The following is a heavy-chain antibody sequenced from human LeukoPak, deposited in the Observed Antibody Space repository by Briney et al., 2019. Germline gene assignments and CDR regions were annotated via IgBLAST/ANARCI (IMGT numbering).Heavy chain of an antibody. V-gene: IGHV3-9*01. J-gene: IGHJ4*02. Sequence: PGGSLRLSCAASGFTFHDYAMHWVRQAPGKGLEWVSGIRWNSGGIAYADSVKGRFTISRDNAKNSLYLQMNNLRAEDTALYYCANGDDSSGYYYTWTYWGQGTLVTXXS. CDR3: ANGDDSSGYYYTWTY. CDR1: GFTFHDYA. CDR2: IRWNSGGI. D-gene: IGHD3-22*01.